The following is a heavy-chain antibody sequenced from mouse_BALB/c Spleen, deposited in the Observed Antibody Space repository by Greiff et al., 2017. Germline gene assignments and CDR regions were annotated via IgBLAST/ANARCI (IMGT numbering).Heavy chain of an antibody. CDR3: ARDKKYGNSAWFAY. J-gene: IGHJ3*01. CDR1: GFTFTDYY. V-gene: IGHV7-3*02. D-gene: IGHD2-10*02. Sequence: EVKLVESGGGLVQPGGSLRLSCATSGFTFTDYYMSWVRQPPGKALEWLGFIRNKANGYTTEYSASVKGRFTISRDNSQSILYLQMNTLRAEDSATYYCARDKKYGNSAWFAYWGQGTLVTVSA. CDR2: IRNKANGYTT.